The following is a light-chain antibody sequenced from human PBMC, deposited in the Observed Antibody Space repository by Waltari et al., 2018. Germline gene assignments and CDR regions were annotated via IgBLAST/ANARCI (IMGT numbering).Light chain of an antibody. J-gene: IGLJ3*02. CDR1: SSNLGSNY. CDR3: AAWDDSLSGWV. Sequence: PASASGTPGQRVTISCSGSSSNLGSNYVYWYQQLPGTAPKLLIYRNNQRPSWVPDRFSGSKSGTSASLAISGLRSEDEADYYCAAWDDSLSGWVFGGGTKLTVL. CDR2: RNN. V-gene: IGLV1-47*01.